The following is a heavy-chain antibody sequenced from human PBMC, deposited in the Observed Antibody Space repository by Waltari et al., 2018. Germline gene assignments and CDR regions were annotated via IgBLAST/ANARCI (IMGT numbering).Heavy chain of an antibody. J-gene: IGHJ4*02. CDR1: GGSFSGYY. D-gene: IGHD3-3*01. CDR3: ARARVYDFWSGYYFDY. CDR2: INHSGST. V-gene: IGHV4-34*01. Sequence: QVQLQQRGAGLLKHSETMSLTCAVYGGSFSGYYWSWIRQPPGKGLEWIGEINHSGSTNYNPSLKSRVTISVDTSKNQFSLKLSSVTAADTAVYYCARARVYDFWSGYYFDYWGQGTLVTVSS.